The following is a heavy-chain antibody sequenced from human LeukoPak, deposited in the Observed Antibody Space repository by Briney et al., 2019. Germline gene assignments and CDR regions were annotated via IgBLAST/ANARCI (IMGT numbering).Heavy chain of an antibody. CDR3: VRDWGYDSSGYWQKYFDS. J-gene: IGHJ4*02. CDR2: ISGSGDST. Sequence: GGSLRLSCAASGFTFSNYAMRWVRQAPGKGLEWVSGISGSGDSTYYADSVKGRFTISRDNSKNTLYLQMNSLRAEDTAVYYCVRDWGYDSSGYWQKYFDSWGQGTLVTVSS. V-gene: IGHV3-23*01. CDR1: GFTFSNYA. D-gene: IGHD3-22*01.